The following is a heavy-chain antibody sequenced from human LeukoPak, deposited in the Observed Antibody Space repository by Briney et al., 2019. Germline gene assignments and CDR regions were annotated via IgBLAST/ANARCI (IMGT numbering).Heavy chain of an antibody. J-gene: IGHJ4*02. Sequence: GGSLGLSCAASGFTFSNSAMSWVRQAPGKGLEWVSAISGSGATTYYADSVKGRFTISRDNSKNTLDLQMNSLRAEDTAVYYCAKRSSSGYSIYFDYWGQGTLVTVSS. V-gene: IGHV3-23*01. CDR1: GFTFSNSA. D-gene: IGHD3-22*01. CDR2: ISGSGATT. CDR3: AKRSSSGYSIYFDY.